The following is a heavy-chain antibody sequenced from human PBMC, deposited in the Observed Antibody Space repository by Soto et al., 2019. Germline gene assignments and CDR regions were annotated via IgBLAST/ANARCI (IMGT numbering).Heavy chain of an antibody. V-gene: IGHV3-23*01. D-gene: IGHD4-17*01. J-gene: IGHJ4*02. CDR3: AKKSSLGTYGFL. Sequence: EVQLLESGGGLVQPGGSLRLSCAASGFTFSNYAMNWVRQAPGKGLEWVSTISDSGGSTYYADSVKGRFTVSRANFKNTLYLQMHSLRAEDTAVYYCAKKSSLGTYGFLWGQGTLLTLFS. CDR2: ISDSGGST. CDR1: GFTFSNYA.